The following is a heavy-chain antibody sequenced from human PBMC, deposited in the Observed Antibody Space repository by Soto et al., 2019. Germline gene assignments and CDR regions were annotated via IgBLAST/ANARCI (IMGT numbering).Heavy chain of an antibody. CDR2: ISGSGGST. D-gene: IGHD4-4*01. V-gene: IGHV3-23*01. CDR1: GFTFSSYA. CDR3: AKDLHDYSNYDGSWM. Sequence: EVQLLESGGGLVQPGGSLRLSCAASGFTFSSYAMSWVRQAPGKGLEWVSAISGSGGSTYYAHSGKGRFTISRDNSKNTLYLQMNSLRAEDTAVYYCAKDLHDYSNYDGSWMWGQGTLVTVSS. J-gene: IGHJ4*02.